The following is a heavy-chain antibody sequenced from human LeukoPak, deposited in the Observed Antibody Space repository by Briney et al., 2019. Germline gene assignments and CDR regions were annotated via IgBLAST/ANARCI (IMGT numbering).Heavy chain of an antibody. J-gene: IGHJ4*02. V-gene: IGHV3-23*01. CDR3: ANPADYYDSSGYSGFDY. Sequence: GGSLRLSCAASGFTFSSYAMSWVRQAPGKGLEWVSAISGSGGSTYYADSVKGRFTISRDNSKNTLYLQMNSLRAEDTAVYYCANPADYYDSSGYSGFDYWGQGTLVTVSS. CDR2: ISGSGGST. CDR1: GFTFSSYA. D-gene: IGHD3-22*01.